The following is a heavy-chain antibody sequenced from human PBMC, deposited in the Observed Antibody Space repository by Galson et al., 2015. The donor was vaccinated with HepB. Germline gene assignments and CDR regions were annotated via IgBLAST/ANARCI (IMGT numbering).Heavy chain of an antibody. CDR3: AREIILEWLLNWYDP. V-gene: IGHV4-61*02. Sequence: TLSLTCTVSGGSISSGSYYWSWIRQPAGKGLEWIGRIYTSGSTNYNPSLKSRVTMSVDTSENQFSLKLSSVTAADTAVYYCAREIILEWLLNWYDPWGQGTLVTVSS. CDR2: IYTSGST. CDR1: GGSISSGSYY. J-gene: IGHJ5*02. D-gene: IGHD3-3*01.